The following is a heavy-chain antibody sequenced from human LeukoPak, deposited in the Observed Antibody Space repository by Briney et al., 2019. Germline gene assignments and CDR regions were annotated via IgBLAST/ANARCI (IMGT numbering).Heavy chain of an antibody. V-gene: IGHV5-51*01. CDR3: ARHGGGYCSSTSCYSHSSDAFDI. J-gene: IGHJ3*02. Sequence: GESLKISCKVSGYTFTSYWIGWVRQLPGKGLECIGIIYPGDSDTRYSPSFQGQVTISADKSISTAYLQWSSLKASDTAMYYCARHGGGYCSSTSCYSHSSDAFDIWGQGTMVTVSS. D-gene: IGHD2-2*02. CDR2: IYPGDSDT. CDR1: GYTFTSYW.